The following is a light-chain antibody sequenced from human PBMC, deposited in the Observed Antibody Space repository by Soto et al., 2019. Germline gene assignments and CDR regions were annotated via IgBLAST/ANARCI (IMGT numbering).Light chain of an antibody. CDR3: QQYNSYSPRT. CDR2: DVS. Sequence: DVQMTQSPSTLSASVGDRVTVTCRASQSLGTWLAWYQQKPGKAPQLLIYDVSSLESGVPSRFSGSGSGTEFTLTISSLQPADFATYYCQQYNSYSPRTFGQGTKVEIK. V-gene: IGKV1-5*01. CDR1: QSLGTW. J-gene: IGKJ1*01.